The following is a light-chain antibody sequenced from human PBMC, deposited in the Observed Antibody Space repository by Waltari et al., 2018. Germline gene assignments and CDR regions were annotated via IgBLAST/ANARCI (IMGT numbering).Light chain of an antibody. V-gene: IGKV1-39*01. CDR3: HQSYKAPQT. J-gene: IGKJ4*01. CDR1: QSISTA. Sequence: DIQMTQSPSSLSASVGDRVTITCRASQSISTALSWYLQKPGKAPKLLIYAAPRLQDGVPSRFRGSGSGTDFTLTISNLQPEDFATYFCHQSYKAPQTFGGGTRLEIK. CDR2: AAP.